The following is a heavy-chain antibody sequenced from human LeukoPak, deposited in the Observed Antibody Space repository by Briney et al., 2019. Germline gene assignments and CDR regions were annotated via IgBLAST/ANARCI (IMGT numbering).Heavy chain of an antibody. D-gene: IGHD6-13*01. CDR2: IYPGDSDT. J-gene: IGHJ5*02. CDR1: GYSFTSYW. V-gene: IGHV5-51*01. CDR3: ARLAGGSSWYGMVRWFDP. Sequence: GESLKNSCKGSGYSFTSYWIGWVRQMPGKGLEWMGIIYPGDSDTRYSPSFQGQVTISADKSISTAYLQWSSLKASDTAMYYCARLAGGSSWYGMVRWFDPWGQGTLVTVSS.